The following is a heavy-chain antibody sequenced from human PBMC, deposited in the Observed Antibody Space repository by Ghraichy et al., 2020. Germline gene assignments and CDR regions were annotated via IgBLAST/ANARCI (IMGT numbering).Heavy chain of an antibody. Sequence: SVKVSCKASGGTFSSYAISWVRQAPGQGLEWMGGIIPIFGTANYAQKFQGRVTITTDESTSTAYMELSSLRSEDTAVYYCARTVSYSGSYWGFDAFDIWGQGTMVTVSS. V-gene: IGHV1-69*05. CDR2: IIPIFGTA. D-gene: IGHD1-26*01. J-gene: IGHJ3*02. CDR3: ARTVSYSGSYWGFDAFDI. CDR1: GGTFSSYA.